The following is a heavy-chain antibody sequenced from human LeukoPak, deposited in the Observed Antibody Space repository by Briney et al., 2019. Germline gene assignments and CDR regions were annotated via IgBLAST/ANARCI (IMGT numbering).Heavy chain of an antibody. Sequence: PSETLSLTCTVSGGSNSSYYWSWIRQAAGRGLEWIGRIYTSGSTNYNPSLKSRVTMSVDMSKNQFSLNLTSVTAADTAVYYCARETGSSRWFDPWDQGTLVTVSS. V-gene: IGHV4-4*07. CDR2: IYTSGST. CDR3: ARETGSSRWFDP. D-gene: IGHD1-26*01. J-gene: IGHJ5*02. CDR1: GGSNSSYY.